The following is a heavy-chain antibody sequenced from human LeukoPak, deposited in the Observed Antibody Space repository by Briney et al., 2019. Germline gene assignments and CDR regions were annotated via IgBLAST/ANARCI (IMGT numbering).Heavy chain of an antibody. CDR2: INHSGST. Sequence: LETLSLTCAVYGGSFSGYYWTWIRQPPGKGLEWIGEINHSGSTNYNPSLKSRVTISVDTSKNQFSLKLTSVTAADTAVYYCARQDYGEVNWGQGTLVTVSS. V-gene: IGHV4-34*01. J-gene: IGHJ4*02. CDR1: GGSFSGYY. D-gene: IGHD4-17*01. CDR3: ARQDYGEVN.